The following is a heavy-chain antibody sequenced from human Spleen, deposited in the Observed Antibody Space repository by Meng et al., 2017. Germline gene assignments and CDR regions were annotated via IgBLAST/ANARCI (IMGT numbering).Heavy chain of an antibody. Sequence: QAQLLQSGAEVKKPGASVRTSCKASGYTSASYGISWFRQAPGQGLEWMGWFVSNADTYPAQKFQGRVTMTRDTHTSTDFMELRSLRFDDTAVYYCARGTPGRSYSDYWGQGTLVTVSS. J-gene: IGHJ4*02. V-gene: IGHV1-18*01. CDR2: FVSNADT. CDR3: ARGTPGRSYSDY. D-gene: IGHD3-10*01. CDR1: GYTSASYG.